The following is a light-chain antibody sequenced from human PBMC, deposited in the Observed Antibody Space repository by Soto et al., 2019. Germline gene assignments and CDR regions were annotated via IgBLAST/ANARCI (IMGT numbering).Light chain of an antibody. CDR1: SNHVGAFNY. V-gene: IGLV2-14*03. CDR2: DVN. J-gene: IGLJ1*01. CDR3: SSRTTIDTRV. Sequence: QYVLTQPASVSGSPGQSITISCTGTSNHVGAFNYVSWYQQLSGKAPKLMIYDVNNRPSGVSNRFSGSKSGNTASLTISGLQAEDEADYYCSSRTTIDTRVFGTGTKLTVL.